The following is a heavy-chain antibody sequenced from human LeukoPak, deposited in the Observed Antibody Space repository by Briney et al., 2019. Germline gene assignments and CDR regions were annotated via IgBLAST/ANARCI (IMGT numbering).Heavy chain of an antibody. CDR1: GGSISSNSYY. Sequence: SETLSLTCTVSGGSISSNSYYWRWIRQPAGKGLEWIGRTYSSGSTNYNPSLKSRVTISVDTSKNQFSLKLRSVTAADTAVYYCAKMFNADVYFEYWGQGILVTVSS. CDR2: TYSSGST. V-gene: IGHV4-61*02. D-gene: IGHD2-2*01. J-gene: IGHJ4*02. CDR3: AKMFNADVYFEY.